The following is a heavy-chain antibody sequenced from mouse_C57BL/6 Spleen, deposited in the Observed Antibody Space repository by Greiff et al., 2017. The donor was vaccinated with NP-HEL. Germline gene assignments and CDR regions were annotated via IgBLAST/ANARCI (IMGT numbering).Heavy chain of an antibody. D-gene: IGHD1-1*01. Sequence: QVQLQQSGAELARPGASVKMSCKASGYTFTSYTMHWVKQRPGQGLEWIGYINPSSGYTKYNQKFKDKATLTADKSSSTAYMQLSSLTSEDSAVYYCARMDYGSSYPYWYFDVWGTGTTVTVSS. CDR2: INPSSGYT. CDR3: ARMDYGSSYPYWYFDV. J-gene: IGHJ1*03. V-gene: IGHV1-4*01. CDR1: GYTFTSYT.